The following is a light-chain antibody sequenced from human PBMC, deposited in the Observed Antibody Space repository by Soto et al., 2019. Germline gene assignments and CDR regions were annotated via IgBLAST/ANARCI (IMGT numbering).Light chain of an antibody. CDR1: PSDVGGYIS. J-gene: IGLJ1*01. V-gene: IGLV2-8*01. CDR3: SSYAGFNTYL. CDR2: EVG. Sequence: QSALTQPPSASGSPGQSVTISCTGTPSDVGGYISVSWYQKHPGKAPKLLIYEVGRRPSGVPDRFSGCKSGSTAFLIVSGLQAEDEAEYYCSSYAGFNTYLFGTGTKVTVL.